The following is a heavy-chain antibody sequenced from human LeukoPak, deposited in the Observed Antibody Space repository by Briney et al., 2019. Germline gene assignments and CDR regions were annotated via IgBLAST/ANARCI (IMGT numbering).Heavy chain of an antibody. CDR2: ISYSGST. V-gene: IGHV4-59*01. CDR1: GGSISPYY. CDR3: AKEGAESFPDAFDI. D-gene: IGHD3-10*01. Sequence: PSETLSLTCTVSGGSISPYYWSWLRQPPGKGLEWIGYISYSGSTKNNPSLKSRVTTSVDTSKNQFSLKLTSVTAADTAVYYCAKEGAESFPDAFDIWGQGTMITVSS. J-gene: IGHJ3*02.